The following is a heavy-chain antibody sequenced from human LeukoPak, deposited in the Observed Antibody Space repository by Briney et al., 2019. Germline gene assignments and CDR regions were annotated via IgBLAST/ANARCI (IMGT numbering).Heavy chain of an antibody. D-gene: IGHD4-17*01. CDR1: GFTFSSYE. J-gene: IGHJ6*02. V-gene: IGHV3-48*03. CDR2: ISSSGSTI. Sequence: GGSLRLSWAASGFTFSSYEMSWVRQAPGKGLEWVSYISSSGSTIYYADSVKGRFTISRDNAKNSLYLQMNSLRAEDTAVYYCARGPHYEYYYYYGMDVWGQGTTVTVSS. CDR3: ARGPHYEYYYYYGMDV.